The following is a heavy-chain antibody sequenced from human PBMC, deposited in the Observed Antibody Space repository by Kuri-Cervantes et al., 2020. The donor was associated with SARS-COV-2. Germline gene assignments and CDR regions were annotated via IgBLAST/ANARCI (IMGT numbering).Heavy chain of an antibody. CDR1: GFTFSNSD. V-gene: IGHV3-19*01. CDR2: VSWNGSRT. D-gene: IGHD6-13*01. Sequence: GESLKISCAASGFTFSNSDMNWVRQARGKGLEWVSGVSWNGSRTHYADSVKGRFVIPRDNSRNFLYQQMNSLRPEDMAVYYCVRHKAAAGIVAPDWGQGTLVTVSS. CDR3: VRHKAAAGIVAPD. J-gene: IGHJ4*02.